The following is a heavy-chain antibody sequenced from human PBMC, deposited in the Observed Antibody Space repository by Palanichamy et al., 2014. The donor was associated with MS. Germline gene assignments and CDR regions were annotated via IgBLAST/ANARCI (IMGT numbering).Heavy chain of an antibody. V-gene: IGHV3-9*01. Sequence: EVQLVESGGGLVQPGRSLRLSCAASGFTFDDYAMHWVRQAPGKGLEWVSGISWNSGSIGYADSVEGRFAISRDDAKNSLYLQMNSLRAEDTALYYCAKDIGAAAGDAFDIWGQGTMVTVSS. CDR2: ISWNSGSI. CDR3: AKDIGAAAGDAFDI. D-gene: IGHD6-25*01. J-gene: IGHJ3*02. CDR1: GFTFDDYA.